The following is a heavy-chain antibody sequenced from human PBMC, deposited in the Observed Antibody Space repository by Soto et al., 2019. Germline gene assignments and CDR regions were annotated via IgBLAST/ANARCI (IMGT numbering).Heavy chain of an antibody. CDR3: ARSQGSSTSLEIYYYYYYRMDV. J-gene: IGHJ6*02. V-gene: IGHV1-69*01. CDR2: IIPISGTA. Sequence: QVQLVQSGAEVKKPGSSVKVSCKASGFTISSYAISWVRQAPGQGLEWMGGIIPISGTANYAQKFQGRVTITADESTSTAYMELSSLRSEDTAVYYCARSQGSSTSLEIYYYYYYRMDVWGQGTTVTVSS. D-gene: IGHD2-2*01. CDR1: GFTISSYA.